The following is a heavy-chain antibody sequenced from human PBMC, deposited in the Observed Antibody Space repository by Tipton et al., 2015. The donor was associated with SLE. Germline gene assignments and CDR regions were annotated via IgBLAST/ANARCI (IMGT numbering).Heavy chain of an antibody. CDR3: ARLVGGYAR. J-gene: IGHJ4*02. CDR1: SGSFSGYY. V-gene: IGHV4-34*01. Sequence: TLSLTCAVYSGSFSGYYWSWIRQPPGKGLEWIGTIYYNGGTHSNPSLKSRVSISVDTSKNQLSLKLISVTAADTAVYFCARLVGGYARWGQGTLVTVSS. D-gene: IGHD5-12*01. CDR2: IYYNGGT.